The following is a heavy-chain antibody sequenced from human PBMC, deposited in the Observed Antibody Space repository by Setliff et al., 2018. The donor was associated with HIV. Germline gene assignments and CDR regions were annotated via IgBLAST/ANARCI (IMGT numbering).Heavy chain of an antibody. CDR2: IYYTGFA. D-gene: IGHD1-1*01. CDR3: TREGRGDPAMATTRIDY. J-gene: IGHJ4*02. V-gene: IGHV4-39*02. CDR1: GDSISSGSYF. Sequence: SSETLSLTCSVSGDSISSGSYFWGWIRQTPGKGLEWIGSIYYTGFAYYNPSLKSRVTISLDTSKTHFFLNLTSVTDADTAVYFCTREGRGDPAMATTRIDYWGQGKLVTSPQ.